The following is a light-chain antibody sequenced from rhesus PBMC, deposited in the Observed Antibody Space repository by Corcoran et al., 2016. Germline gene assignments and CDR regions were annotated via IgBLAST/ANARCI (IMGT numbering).Light chain of an antibody. CDR2: AAS. J-gene: IGKJ2*01. CDR1: QGISNA. CDR3: QQRNTYPHN. V-gene: IGKV1-33*01. Sequence: DIQMTQSPSSLSASVGDKVTITCRASQGISNALAWYQQKPGKATRLLIYAASTLQGGVPSRFSGSGSGTECTLTISSLQPEDFAVYYCQQRNTYPHNFGQGTKVEIK.